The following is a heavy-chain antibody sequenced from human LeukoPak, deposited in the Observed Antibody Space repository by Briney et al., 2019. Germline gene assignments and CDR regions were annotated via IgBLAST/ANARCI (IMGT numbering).Heavy chain of an antibody. CDR3: AKDLYRSRALPAAMRFDP. V-gene: IGHV3-30*18. D-gene: IGHD2-2*01. J-gene: IGHJ5*02. CDR2: ISYDGNNK. CDR1: GFAFSSFG. Sequence: GRSLRLSCSASGFAFSSFGMHWVRQAPGKGLEWVAGISYDGNNKYYADSVKGRFTISRDNSKNTLYLQMNGLRVEDTAVYYCAKDLYRSRALPAAMRFDPRGQGTLVTVSS.